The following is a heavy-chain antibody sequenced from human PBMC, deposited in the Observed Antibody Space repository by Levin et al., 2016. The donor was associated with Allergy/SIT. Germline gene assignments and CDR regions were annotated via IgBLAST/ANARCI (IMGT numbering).Heavy chain of an antibody. Sequence: GESLKISCAASGFTFSDYYMSWIRQAPGKGLEWVSYISSSGSTIYYSDSMKGRFTISRDNAKNSLYLQMNSLRAEDTAVYYCARFYIPSAIHHYYGMDVWGPGTTVTVSS. CDR1: GFTFSDYY. V-gene: IGHV3-11*04. D-gene: IGHD2-21*01. CDR3: ARFYIPSAIHHYYGMDV. CDR2: ISSSGSTI. J-gene: IGHJ6*02.